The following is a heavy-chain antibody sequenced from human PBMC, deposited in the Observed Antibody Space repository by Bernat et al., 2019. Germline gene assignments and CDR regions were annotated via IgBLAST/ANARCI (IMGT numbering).Heavy chain of an antibody. CDR1: GGSISSSNW. CDR3: ARVGMSGYSYGYAFYYYYGMDV. Sequence: QVQLQESGPGLVKPSGTLSLTCAVSGGSISSSNWWSWVRQPPGKGLEWIGEIYHSGSTNYNPSLKSRVTISVDKSKNQFSLKQSSVTAADTAVYYCARVGMSGYSYGYAFYYYYGMDVWGQGTTVTVSS. V-gene: IGHV4-4*02. J-gene: IGHJ6*02. D-gene: IGHD5-18*01. CDR2: IYHSGST.